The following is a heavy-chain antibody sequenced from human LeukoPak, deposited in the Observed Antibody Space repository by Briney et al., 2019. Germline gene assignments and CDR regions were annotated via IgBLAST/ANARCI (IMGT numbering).Heavy chain of an antibody. CDR3: ARGGTAARPRYYYYMDV. CDR2: ISESSSFI. Sequence: GGSLRLSCAASGFTFRNYNMNWVRQAPGKGLEWVSSISESSSFIQYADSLKGRFASSRDNAKNSLYLQMNSLRAEDTAVYYCARGGTAARPRYYYYMDVWGKGTTVTVSS. CDR1: GFTFRNYN. V-gene: IGHV3-21*01. D-gene: IGHD6-6*01. J-gene: IGHJ6*03.